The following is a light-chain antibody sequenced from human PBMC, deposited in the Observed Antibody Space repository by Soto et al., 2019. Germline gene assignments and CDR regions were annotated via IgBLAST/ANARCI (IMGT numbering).Light chain of an antibody. J-gene: IGLJ2*01. CDR2: GNN. CDR3: QSYDSSTHVG. V-gene: IGLV1-40*01. Sequence: QAVVTQPPSVSGAPGQRVTISCTGSSSNIGAGYDVHWYQQLPGTAPKLLISGNNNRPSGVPDRFSGSKSGTSASLAITGLQAEAEADYYCQSYDSSTHVGFGGGTKLTVL. CDR1: SSNIGAGYD.